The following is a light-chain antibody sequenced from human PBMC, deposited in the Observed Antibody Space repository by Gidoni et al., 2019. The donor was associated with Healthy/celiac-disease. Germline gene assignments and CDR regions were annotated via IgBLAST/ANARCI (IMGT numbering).Light chain of an antibody. CDR3: QQYNSYSGT. CDR1: QSISSW. J-gene: IGKJ1*01. Sequence: DIQMTQSPSTLSASVGDRVTITCRASQSISSWLAWYQQKPGKAPKLQMYDASSLGSGVPARFRGSGSGTGFNLTVNNVQTGDFATYYCQQYNSYSGTFGQGAKVEIK. V-gene: IGKV1-5*01. CDR2: DAS.